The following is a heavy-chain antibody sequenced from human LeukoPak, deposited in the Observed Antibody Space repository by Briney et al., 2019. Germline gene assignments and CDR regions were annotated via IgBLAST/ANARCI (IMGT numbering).Heavy chain of an antibody. V-gene: IGHV1-69*02. CDR2: IIPILGIA. J-gene: IGHJ5*02. CDR1: GGTFSSYT. CDR3: ARAPPPGYCSSTSSSP. Sequence: SVKVSCKASGGTFSSYTISWVRQAPGQGLEWMGRIIPILGIANYAQKFQGRVTITADKSTSTAYMELSSLRSEDTAVYYCARAPPPGYCSSTSSSPWAQEPLFPVS. D-gene: IGHD2-2*01.